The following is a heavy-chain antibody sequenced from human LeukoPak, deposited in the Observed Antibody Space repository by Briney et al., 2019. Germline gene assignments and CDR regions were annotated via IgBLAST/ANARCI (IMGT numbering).Heavy chain of an antibody. J-gene: IGHJ4*02. CDR1: GFTFSSYA. CDR3: ARGGLWVRGVFDY. Sequence: GGSLRLSCAASGFTFSSYAMSWVRQAPGKGLEWVSAISGSGGSTYYADSVKGRFTISRDNAKNSLYLQMNSLRAEDTAVYYCARGGLWVRGVFDYWGQGTLVTVSS. CDR2: ISGSGGST. V-gene: IGHV3-23*01. D-gene: IGHD3-10*01.